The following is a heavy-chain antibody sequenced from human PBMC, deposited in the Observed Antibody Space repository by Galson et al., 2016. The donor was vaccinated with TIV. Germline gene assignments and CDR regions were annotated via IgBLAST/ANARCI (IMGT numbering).Heavy chain of an antibody. D-gene: IGHD3-16*01. CDR3: ARDGARVGAHDAFDI. V-gene: IGHV3-74*01. CDR1: GFTFSKYW. J-gene: IGHJ3*02. CDR2: TNVDGSST. Sequence: SLRLSCAASGFTFSKYWMHWVRQAPEKGLVWISRTNVDGSSTSYADSVKGRVTISRDNARNTLYLLMNSLRVEDTAVYYCARDGARVGAHDAFDIWGQGTMVTGSS.